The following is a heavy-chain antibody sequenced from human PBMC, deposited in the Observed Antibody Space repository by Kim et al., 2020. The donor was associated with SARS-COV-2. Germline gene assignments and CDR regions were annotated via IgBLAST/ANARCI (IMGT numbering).Heavy chain of an antibody. CDR3: AKSGVGELSLFDY. J-gene: IGHJ4*02. CDR2: ISGSGGST. Sequence: GGSLRLSCAASGFTFSSYAMSWVRQAPGKGLEWVSAISGSGGSTYYADSVKGRFTISRDNSKNTLYLQMNSLRAEDTAIYYCAKSGVGELSLFDYWGQGTLVTVSS. D-gene: IGHD3-16*02. CDR1: GFTFSSYA. V-gene: IGHV3-23*01.